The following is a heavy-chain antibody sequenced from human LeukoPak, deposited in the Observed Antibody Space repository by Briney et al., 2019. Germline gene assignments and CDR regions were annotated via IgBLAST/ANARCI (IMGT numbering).Heavy chain of an antibody. J-gene: IGHJ6*02. Sequence: ASVKVSCKASGGTFSSYAISWVRQAPGQGLEWMGGIIPIFGTANYAQKFQGRVTITADESTSTAYMELSSLRSEDTAVYYCATAGYSSGWNGYYYYGMDVWGQGTTVTVSS. CDR1: GGTFSSYA. CDR2: IIPIFGTA. CDR3: ATAGYSSGWNGYYYYGMDV. D-gene: IGHD6-19*01. V-gene: IGHV1-69*13.